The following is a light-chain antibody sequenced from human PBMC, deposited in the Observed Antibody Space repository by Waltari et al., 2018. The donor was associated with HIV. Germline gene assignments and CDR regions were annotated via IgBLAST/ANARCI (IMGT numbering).Light chain of an antibody. Sequence: QSELTQPPSVSAAPGQRVTISCTGSSSNIGAGYDVHWYQQVPGRAPKVVSYGNSKRPSGVPDRFSCSKSGSSASLVITGLQSEDEADYYCQSYDSNLSGLFGGGTKVTVL. J-gene: IGLJ2*01. CDR2: GNS. V-gene: IGLV1-40*01. CDR3: QSYDSNLSGL. CDR1: SSNIGAGYD.